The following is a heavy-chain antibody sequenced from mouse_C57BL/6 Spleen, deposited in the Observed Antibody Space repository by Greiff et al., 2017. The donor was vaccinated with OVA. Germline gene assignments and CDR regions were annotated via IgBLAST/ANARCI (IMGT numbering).Heavy chain of an antibody. CDR3: ARKGWDRAMDY. D-gene: IGHD4-1*01. CDR1: GYTFTDYN. CDR2: INPNNGGT. V-gene: IGHV1-18*01. Sequence: EVKLVESGPDLVKPGASVKIPCKASGYTFTDYNMDWVKQSHGKSLEWIGDINPNNGGTIYNQKFKGKATLTVDKSSSTDYMELSSLTSEDTAVYYCARKGWDRAMDYWGQGTSVTVSS. J-gene: IGHJ4*01.